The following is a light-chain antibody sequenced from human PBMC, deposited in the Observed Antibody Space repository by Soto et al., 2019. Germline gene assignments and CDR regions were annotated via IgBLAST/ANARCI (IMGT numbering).Light chain of an antibody. J-gene: IGLJ2*01. CDR2: EVT. CDR1: TSDLGHYNY. Sequence: QSALTEPASVSGSPGQSITISCTGTTSDLGHYNYVSWYQKHPGTAPRLMIYEVTNRPSGVSNRFSGSKSGNTASLTISGLQPEDEADYYCCSYAGSSLVFGGGTKLTVL. CDR3: CSYAGSSLV. V-gene: IGLV2-14*01.